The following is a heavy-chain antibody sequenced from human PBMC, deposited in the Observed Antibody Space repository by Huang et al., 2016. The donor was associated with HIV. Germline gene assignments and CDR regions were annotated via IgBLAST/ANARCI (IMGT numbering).Heavy chain of an antibody. D-gene: IGHD3-16*01. CDR1: GGSFSGPN. CDR3: ARGRGDARGFLGLDF. J-gene: IGHJ4*02. CDR2: INHRGRT. V-gene: IGHV4-34*01. Sequence: QVQLHQWGAGLLKPSETLSLTCAVYGGSFSGPNWTWIRQTPGKGLEGIGEINHRGRTNYSPPLKRRVTISLDTSKNQFSRRLRSVTAADTAVYYCARGRGDARGFLGLDFWGQGTLVTVSS.